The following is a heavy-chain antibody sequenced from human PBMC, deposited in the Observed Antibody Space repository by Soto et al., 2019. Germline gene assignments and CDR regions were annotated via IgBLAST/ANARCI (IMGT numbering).Heavy chain of an antibody. CDR1: GGSVSSGSYY. V-gene: IGHV4-61*01. J-gene: IGHJ3*02. Sequence: KTXETLSLTFTVSGGSVSSGSYYGSWIRQPPGKGLEWIGYIYYSGSTNYNPSLKSRVTISVDTSKNQFSLKLSSVTAADTAVYYCARDRKITIFGVVTTPGAFDIWGQGTMVTVSS. CDR2: IYYSGST. CDR3: ARDRKITIFGVVTTPGAFDI. D-gene: IGHD3-3*01.